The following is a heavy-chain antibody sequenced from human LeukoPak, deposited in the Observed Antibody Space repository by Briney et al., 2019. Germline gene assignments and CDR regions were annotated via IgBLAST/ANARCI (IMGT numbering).Heavy chain of an antibody. J-gene: IGHJ4*02. CDR3: ARIYRYCSTTSCYVPDY. D-gene: IGHD2-2*01. Sequence: SGPTLVNPTQTLTLTCSFSGFSLSTSGMCVSWIRQPPGKALEWLARIDWDDDKYYSTSLKTRLTISKGTSKNQVVLTMTNMDPVDTATYYCARIYRYCSTTSCYVPDYWGQGTLDTVSS. CDR2: IDWDDDK. CDR1: GFSLSTSGMC. V-gene: IGHV2-70*11.